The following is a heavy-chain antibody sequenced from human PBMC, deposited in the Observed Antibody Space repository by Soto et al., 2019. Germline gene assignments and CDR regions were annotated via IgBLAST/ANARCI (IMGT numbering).Heavy chain of an antibody. V-gene: IGHV1-2*04. CDR2: INPNSGGT. CDR1: VYTFTGYY. Sequence: GASVKVSCKASVYTFTGYYMHWVRQAPGQGLGWRGWINPNSGGTNYAQKFQGWVTMTRDTSISTAYMELSRLRSEDTAVYYCARGPGYSSSGYYYYGMDVWGQGTTVTVSS. D-gene: IGHD6-6*01. CDR3: ARGPGYSSSGYYYYGMDV. J-gene: IGHJ6*02.